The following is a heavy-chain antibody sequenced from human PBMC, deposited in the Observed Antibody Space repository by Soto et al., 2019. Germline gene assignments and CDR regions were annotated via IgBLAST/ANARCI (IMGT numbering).Heavy chain of an antibody. J-gene: IGHJ4*02. V-gene: IGHV3-30*18. CDR1: GFTFSSYG. Sequence: GGSLRLSCAASGFTFSSYGMHWVRQAPGKGLEWVAVISYDGSNKYYADSVKGRFTISRDNSKNTLYLQMNSLRAEDTAVYYCAKKDYWGQGTLVTVSS. CDR2: ISYDGSNK. CDR3: AKKDY.